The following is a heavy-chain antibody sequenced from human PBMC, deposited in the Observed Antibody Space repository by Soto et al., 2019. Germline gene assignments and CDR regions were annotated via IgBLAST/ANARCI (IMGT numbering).Heavy chain of an antibody. Sequence: TWETLSLTCTVCGGSISSYYWSWIRLPPGNGLEWIGYIYYSGSTNYNPSLKSRVTISVDTSKNQLSLKLSSVTAADTAVYYCASTARSCSGGSCYEYFQHWGQGTLVTVSS. CDR2: IYYSGST. D-gene: IGHD2-15*01. CDR1: GGSISSYY. J-gene: IGHJ1*01. CDR3: ASTARSCSGGSCYEYFQH. V-gene: IGHV4-59*01.